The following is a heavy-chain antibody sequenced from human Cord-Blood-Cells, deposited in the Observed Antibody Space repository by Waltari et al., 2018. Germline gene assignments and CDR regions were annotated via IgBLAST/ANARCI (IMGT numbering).Heavy chain of an antibody. V-gene: IGHV3-7*01. CDR3: ARDVSVSGSSLYFDY. CDR1: GFTFSSYW. Sequence: EVQLVESGGGLVQPGGSLRLSCAASGFTFSSYWMSWVRQAPGKGLEWVANIKQDGSEKYYVDSVKGRFTISRDNAKNSLYLQMNSLRAEDTAVYYCARDVSVSGSSLYFDYWGQGTLVTVSS. CDR2: IKQDGSEK. D-gene: IGHD6-13*01. J-gene: IGHJ4*02.